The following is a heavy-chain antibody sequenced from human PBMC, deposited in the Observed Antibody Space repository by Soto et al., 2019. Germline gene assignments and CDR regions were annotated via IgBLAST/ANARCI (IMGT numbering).Heavy chain of an antibody. Sequence: QVQLVQSGGEVRKPGTSVKVSCRASGGIFSDYAISWVRQAPGQGLEWVGGIVPKYGTAKYARKFEDRVTLTADELSSTVYMEMNGLRSEDTALYYWARDMLSSLVVETPHLFESWGQGTRLTVSS. J-gene: IGHJ5*01. CDR2: IVPKYGTA. V-gene: IGHV1-69*12. CDR1: GGIFSDYA. CDR3: ARDMLSSLVVETPHLFES. D-gene: IGHD2-21*01.